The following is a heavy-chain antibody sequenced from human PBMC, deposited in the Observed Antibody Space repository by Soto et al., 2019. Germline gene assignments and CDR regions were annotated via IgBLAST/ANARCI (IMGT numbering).Heavy chain of an antibody. CDR2: IYYSGST. V-gene: IGHV4-39*01. Sequence: SETLSLTYTVSGGSISSSSYYWGWIRQPPGKGLEWIGSIYYSGSTYYNPSLKSRVTISVDTSKNQFSLKLSSVTAADTAVYYCARHGGVFVLSHWFDPWGQGTLVTVSS. CDR1: GGSISSSSYY. J-gene: IGHJ5*02. CDR3: ARHGGVFVLSHWFDP. D-gene: IGHD2-8*02.